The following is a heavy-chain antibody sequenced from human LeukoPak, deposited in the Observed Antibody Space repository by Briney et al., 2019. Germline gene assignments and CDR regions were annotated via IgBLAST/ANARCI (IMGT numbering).Heavy chain of an antibody. J-gene: IGHJ4*02. V-gene: IGHV3-23*01. CDR2: ISGSGGST. D-gene: IGHD2-21*01. CDR3: AKVLYCGGDCRSFDY. CDR1: GFTFSSYA. Sequence: TGGSLRLSYAASGFTFSSYAMSWVRQAPGKGLEWVSAISGSGGSTYYADSVKGRFTISRDNSKNTLYLQMNSLRAEDTALYYCAKVLYCGGDCRSFDYWGQGTLVTVSS.